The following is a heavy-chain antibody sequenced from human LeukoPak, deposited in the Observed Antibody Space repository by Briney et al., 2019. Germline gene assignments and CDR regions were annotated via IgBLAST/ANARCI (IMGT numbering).Heavy chain of an antibody. V-gene: IGHV3-20*04. Sequence: RPGGSLRLSCAASGFTFDDYGMSWVRQAPGKGLEWVSGINWNGGSTGYADSVKGRFTISRDDAKNSLYLQMNSLRAEDTALYYCARDGYDYVWGSYRNYYYYYMDVWGKGTTVTVSS. J-gene: IGHJ6*03. CDR2: INWNGGST. CDR3: ARDGYDYVWGSYRNYYYYYMDV. D-gene: IGHD3-16*01. CDR1: GFTFDDYG.